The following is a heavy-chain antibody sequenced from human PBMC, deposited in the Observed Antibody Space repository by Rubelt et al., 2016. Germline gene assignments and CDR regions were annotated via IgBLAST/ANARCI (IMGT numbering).Heavy chain of an antibody. Sequence: QVQLVQSGAEVKKPGSSVKVSCKASGGTFSSYAISWVRQAPGQGLEWMGRIIPILGIASYAQKFQGRVTITADESTSTAYMELSSMRSEDTAMYYCAKVGYSSGANDYWGQGTLVTVSS. CDR2: IIPILGIA. J-gene: IGHJ4*02. D-gene: IGHD6-19*01. CDR1: GGTFSSYA. CDR3: AKVGYSSGANDY. V-gene: IGHV1-69*04.